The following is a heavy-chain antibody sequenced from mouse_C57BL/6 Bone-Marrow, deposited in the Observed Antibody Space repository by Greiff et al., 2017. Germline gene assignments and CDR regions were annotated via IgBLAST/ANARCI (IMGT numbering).Heavy chain of an antibody. V-gene: IGHV5-4*03. CDR2: ISDGGSYT. Sequence: NVVESGGGLVKPGGSLKLSCAASGFTFSSYAMSWVRQTPEKRLEWVATISDGGSYTYYPDNVKGRFTISRDNAKNNLYLQMSHLKSEDTAMYYCAILPSYFDYWGQGTTLTVSS. D-gene: IGHD1-1*01. CDR3: AILPSYFDY. CDR1: GFTFSSYA. J-gene: IGHJ2*01.